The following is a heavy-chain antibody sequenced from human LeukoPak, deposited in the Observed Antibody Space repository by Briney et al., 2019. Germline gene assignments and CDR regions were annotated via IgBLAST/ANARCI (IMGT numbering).Heavy chain of an antibody. V-gene: IGHV3-48*02. Sequence: GGSLRLSCAASGFTFSYYSMNWVRQAPGKGLEWVSSIGSSSSTIYYADSVKGRFTIPRDNAKNSLYPQMNSLRDEDTAVYYCARTNVKGIAVAGTVDYWGQGTLVTVSS. J-gene: IGHJ4*02. D-gene: IGHD6-19*01. CDR2: IGSSSSTI. CDR3: ARTNVKGIAVAGTVDY. CDR1: GFTFSYYS.